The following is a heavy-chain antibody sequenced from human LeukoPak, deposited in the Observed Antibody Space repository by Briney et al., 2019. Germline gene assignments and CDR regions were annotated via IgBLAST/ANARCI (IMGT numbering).Heavy chain of an antibody. D-gene: IGHD2-15*01. CDR2: IRSKAYGGTT. Sequence: PGGSLRLSCTASGFTFGDYAMSWVRQAPGKGLEWVGFIRSKAYGGTTEYAASVKGRFTISRDDSKSIAYLQMNSLKTEDTAVYYCTSQYCSGGSCYSHWGQGTLVTVSS. J-gene: IGHJ4*02. CDR1: GFTFGDYA. V-gene: IGHV3-49*04. CDR3: TSQYCSGGSCYSH.